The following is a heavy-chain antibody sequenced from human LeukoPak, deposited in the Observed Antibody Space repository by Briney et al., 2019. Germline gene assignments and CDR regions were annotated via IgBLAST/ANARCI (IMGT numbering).Heavy chain of an antibody. D-gene: IGHD2-15*01. CDR1: GGSISSDY. V-gene: IGHV4-59*12. CDR3: ARSLRSGLGRYYFDY. Sequence: SETLSLTCTASGGSISSDYWSWIRQPPGKGLEWIGYIYYSGSTNYNPSLKSRVTISVDTSKNQFSLKLSSVTAADTAVYYCARSLRSGLGRYYFDYWGQGTLVTVSS. J-gene: IGHJ4*02. CDR2: IYYSGST.